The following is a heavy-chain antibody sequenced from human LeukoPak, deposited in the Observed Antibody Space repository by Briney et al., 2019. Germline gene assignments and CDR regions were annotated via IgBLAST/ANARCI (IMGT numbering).Heavy chain of an antibody. J-gene: IGHJ4*02. V-gene: IGHV3-11*01. CDR3: ARAEEWYYFDH. Sequence: PGGSLRLSCAASGFTFSDYYMSWIRQAPGKGLEWVSYISSSGSTIYYADSVKGRFTISRDNSKNTLYLHMNSLRVEDTAVYYCARAEEWYYFDHWGQGTLVTVSS. CDR1: GFTFSDYY. CDR2: ISSSGSTI. D-gene: IGHD3-3*01.